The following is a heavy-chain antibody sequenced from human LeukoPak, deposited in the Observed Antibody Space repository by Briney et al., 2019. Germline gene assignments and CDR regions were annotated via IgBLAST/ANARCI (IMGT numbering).Heavy chain of an antibody. CDR3: VRFGVNYDMDV. V-gene: IGHV4-59*01. Sequence: SETLSLTCSVSGGSISGYYWTWVRQPPGKGLEWIGQIHYSGRANYNPSLKSRITMSVDTSRNQISLKLSSVTAADTAIYYCVRFGVNYDMDVWGQGTTVTVFS. CDR2: IHYSGRA. CDR1: GGSISGYY. D-gene: IGHD3-16*01. J-gene: IGHJ6*02.